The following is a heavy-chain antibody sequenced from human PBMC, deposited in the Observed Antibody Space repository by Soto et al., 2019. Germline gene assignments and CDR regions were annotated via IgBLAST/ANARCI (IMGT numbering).Heavy chain of an antibody. CDR2: IDPSDSYT. Sequence: GESLKISCKGSGYSFTSYWISWVRQMPGKGLEWMGRIDPSDSYTNYSPSFQGHVTISADKSISTAYLQWSSLKASDTAMYYCARHFNSGYDIRGSWAVAGTVGAFDYWGQGTLVTVSS. J-gene: IGHJ4*02. CDR1: GYSFTSYW. D-gene: IGHD5-12*01. V-gene: IGHV5-10-1*01. CDR3: ARHFNSGYDIRGSWAVAGTVGAFDY.